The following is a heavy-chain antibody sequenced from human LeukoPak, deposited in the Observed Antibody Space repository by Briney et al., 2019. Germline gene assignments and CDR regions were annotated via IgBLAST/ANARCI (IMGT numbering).Heavy chain of an antibody. CDR3: ARGGEAAADY. CDR2: IYYSGST. D-gene: IGHD6-13*01. J-gene: IGHJ4*02. Sequence: SQTLSLTCTVSGGSISSGGYYWSWIRQHPGKGLEWIGYIYYSGSTYYNPSLKSRVTISVDTSKNQFSLKLSSVTAADTAIYYCARGGEAAADYWGQGTLVTVSS. V-gene: IGHV4-31*03. CDR1: GGSISSGGYY.